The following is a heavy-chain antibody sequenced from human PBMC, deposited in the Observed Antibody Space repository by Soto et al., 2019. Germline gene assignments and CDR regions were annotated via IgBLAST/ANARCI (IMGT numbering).Heavy chain of an antibody. D-gene: IGHD2-2*01. CDR1: GGSISSGGYY. CDR3: ARRLVVVVPAATNFDWFDP. CDR2: IYYSGST. J-gene: IGHJ5*02. V-gene: IGHV4-31*03. Sequence: QVQLQESGPGLVKPSQTLSLTCTVSGGSISSGGYYWSWIRQHPGKGLEWIGYIYYSGSTYYNPSLKSRVTISVDTSKIQFSLKLSSVTAADTAVYYCARRLVVVVPAATNFDWFDPWGQGTLVTVSS.